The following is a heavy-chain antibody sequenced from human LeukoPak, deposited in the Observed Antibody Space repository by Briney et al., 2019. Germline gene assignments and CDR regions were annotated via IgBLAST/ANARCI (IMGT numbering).Heavy chain of an antibody. CDR3: ARQAGSSSWTSFGY. V-gene: IGHV4-59*08. CDR2: IYYSGST. CDR1: GGSISSSY. Sequence: SETLSLTCTVSGGSISSSYWNWIRQPPGKRLEWIGYIYYSGSTNYNPSLKSRVTISVDTSKNQFSLKLSSVTAADTAVYYCARQAGSSSWTSFGYWGQGTLVTVSS. D-gene: IGHD2-2*01. J-gene: IGHJ4*02.